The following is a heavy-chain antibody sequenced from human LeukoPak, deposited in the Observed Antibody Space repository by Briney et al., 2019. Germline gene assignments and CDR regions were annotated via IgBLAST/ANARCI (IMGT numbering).Heavy chain of an antibody. J-gene: IGHJ4*02. CDR2: MNPNSGNT. CDR1: GYTFTSHD. V-gene: IGHV1-8*01. D-gene: IGHD3-16*01. Sequence: GASVKVSCKASGYTFTSHDINWVRQATGQGLEWLGFMNPNSGNTGYAQKFQGRVIMTSDTSITTAYMELSSLTSEDTAVYCCTRVPRESYAHWGQGTLVTVSS. CDR3: TRVPRESYAH.